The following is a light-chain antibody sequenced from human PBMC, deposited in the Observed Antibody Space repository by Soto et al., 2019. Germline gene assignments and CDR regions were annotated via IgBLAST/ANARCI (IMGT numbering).Light chain of an antibody. CDR2: SNN. CDR3: AAWDDSLNAVV. Sequence: QLVLTQPPSASGTPGQRVTISCSGSSSNIGSNTVNWYQQLPGTAPKLLIYSNNQRPSGVPDRFSGSKSGTSASLAISGRQSEDEADYYCAAWDDSLNAVVFGGGTKLTVL. J-gene: IGLJ2*01. V-gene: IGLV1-44*01. CDR1: SSNIGSNT.